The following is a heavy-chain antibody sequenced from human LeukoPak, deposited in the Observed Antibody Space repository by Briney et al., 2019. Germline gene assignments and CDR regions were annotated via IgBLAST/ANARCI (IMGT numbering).Heavy chain of an antibody. V-gene: IGHV1-69*13. CDR2: NIPIFGTA. D-gene: IGHD2-2*01. CDR1: GGTFSSYA. CDR3: ARWVVVVPAARYNWFDP. J-gene: IGHJ5*02. Sequence: SVKVSCKASGGTFSSYAISWVRQAPGQGLEWMGGNIPIFGTANYAQKFQGRVTITADESTGTAYMELSSLRSEDTAVYYCARWVVVVPAARYNWFDPWGQGTLVTVSS.